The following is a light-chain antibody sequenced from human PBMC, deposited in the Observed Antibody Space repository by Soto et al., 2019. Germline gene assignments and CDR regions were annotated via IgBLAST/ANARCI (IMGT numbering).Light chain of an antibody. J-gene: IGKJ1*01. CDR1: QSVSNN. CDR2: GAS. V-gene: IGKV3-15*01. CDR3: QQSYSTRWT. Sequence: EIVMTHSPATLSVSPGERATLSCRASQSVSNNLAWYQQKPGQAPRLLIYGASTRATAIPARFSGSGSGTEFTLTISSLQSEDFATYYCQQSYSTRWTFGQGTKVEIK.